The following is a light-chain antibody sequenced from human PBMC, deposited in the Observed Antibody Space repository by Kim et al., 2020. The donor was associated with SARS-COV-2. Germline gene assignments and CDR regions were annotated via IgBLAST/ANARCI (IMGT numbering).Light chain of an antibody. CDR2: GAS. V-gene: IGKV3-20*01. CDR3: QQYGSSPLYT. Sequence: EIVLTQSPGTLSLSPGERATLSCRASQSVTRNDLAWYQQKPGQAPRLLIYGASTRAPGIPDRFSGSGSGTDFSLTISRLEPEDFAVYYCQQYGSSPLYTFGQGTKLEI. CDR1: QSVTRND. J-gene: IGKJ2*01.